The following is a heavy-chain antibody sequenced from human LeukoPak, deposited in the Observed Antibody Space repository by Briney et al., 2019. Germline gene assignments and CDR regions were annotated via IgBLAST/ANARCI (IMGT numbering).Heavy chain of an antibody. CDR2: IYYGGST. CDR1: GGSISSSSYS. Sequence: SETLSLTCTVSGGSISSSSYSWGWIRQPPGKGLEWIGNIYYGGSTYSNPSLKSRVTISLDTSKNQFSLKLSSVTAADTAIYYCAKVDDYWGQGTLVTVSS. J-gene: IGHJ4*02. CDR3: AKVDDY. V-gene: IGHV4-39*01.